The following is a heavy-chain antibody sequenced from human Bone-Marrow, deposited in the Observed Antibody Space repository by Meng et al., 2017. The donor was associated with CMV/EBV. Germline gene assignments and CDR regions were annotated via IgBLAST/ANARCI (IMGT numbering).Heavy chain of an antibody. CDR3: AHSTQSSGQRLSLEY. D-gene: IGHD3-22*01. Sequence: QITLTESGPTLVKPXXXXTLXXTXSGFSLSTSGVGVGWIRQPPGKALEWLALIYWDDDKRYSPSLKSRLTITKDTSKNQVVLTMTNMDPVDTATYYCAHSTQSSGQRLSLEYWGQGTRAPSPQ. CDR2: IYWDDDK. V-gene: IGHV2-5*02. J-gene: IGHJ4*02. CDR1: GFSLSTSGVG.